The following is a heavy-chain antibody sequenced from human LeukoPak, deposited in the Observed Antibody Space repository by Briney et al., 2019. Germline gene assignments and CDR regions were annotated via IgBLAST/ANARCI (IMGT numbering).Heavy chain of an antibody. Sequence: SETLSLTCTVSGGTISSSDYYWGWIRQPPGKGLEWIGSIYYSGNTYYNPSLKSRVTISVDTSKNQFSLRLSFVTAADTAVYYCARYPTAMVSFDYWGQGTLVTVSS. J-gene: IGHJ4*02. D-gene: IGHD5-18*01. V-gene: IGHV4-39*01. CDR1: GGTISSSDYY. CDR2: IYYSGNT. CDR3: ARYPTAMVSFDY.